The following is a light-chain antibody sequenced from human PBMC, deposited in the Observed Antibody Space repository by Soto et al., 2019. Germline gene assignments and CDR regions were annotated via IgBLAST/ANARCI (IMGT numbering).Light chain of an antibody. CDR3: TSFTSSNTWV. CDR1: SSDVGAYNR. J-gene: IGLJ3*02. CDR2: EVN. V-gene: IGLV2-14*01. Sequence: QSALTQPASVSGSPGRSITISCTGTSSDVGAYNRGSWSQQHPGKAPKLMIYEVNNRPSGVSDRFSGSKSGNTASLTISGLQPEDEAHYYCTSFTSSNTWVFGGGTKVTVL.